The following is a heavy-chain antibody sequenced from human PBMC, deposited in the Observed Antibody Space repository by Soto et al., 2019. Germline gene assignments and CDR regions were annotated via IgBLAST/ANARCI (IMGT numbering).Heavy chain of an antibody. CDR2: INHSGST. D-gene: IGHD3-22*01. CDR3: ARRRMLYDSSGPYYFDY. V-gene: IGHV4-34*01. J-gene: IGHJ4*02. CDR1: GGSFSGYY. Sequence: PSETLSLTCAVYGGSFSGYYWSWIRQPPGKGLEWIGEINHSGSTNYNPSLESRITISVDTSKRQFSLKLSSVTAADTAVYYCARRRMLYDSSGPYYFDYWGQGTLVTVSS.